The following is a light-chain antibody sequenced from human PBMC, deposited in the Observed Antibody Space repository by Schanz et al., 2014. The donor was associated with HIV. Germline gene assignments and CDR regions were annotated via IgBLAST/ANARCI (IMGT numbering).Light chain of an antibody. J-gene: IGLJ3*02. V-gene: IGLV2-8*01. CDR1: NSDVGGHNY. CDR2: EVT. CDR3: GSYAGTNNLWV. Sequence: QSALTQPPSASGSPGQSVTISCTGTNSDVGGHNYVSWFQQHPGKAPRLIIYEVTKRPSGVPDRFSGSKSGNTASLIVSGLQAEDEAEYYCGSYAGTNNLWVFGGGTKVTVL.